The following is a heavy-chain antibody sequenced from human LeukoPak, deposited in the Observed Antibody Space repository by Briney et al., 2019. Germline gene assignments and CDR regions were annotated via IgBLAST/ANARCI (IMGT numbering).Heavy chain of an antibody. V-gene: IGHV4-34*01. J-gene: IGHJ4*02. CDR3: ARRRTIFGVAIDY. CDR2: INHSGST. CDR1: GGSFSGYY. D-gene: IGHD3-3*01. Sequence: SETLSLTCAVYGGSFSGYYWSWIRQPPGKGLEWIGEINHSGSTNYNPSLKSRVTISVDTSKNQFSLKLSSVTAADTAVYYCARRRTIFGVAIDYWGQGTLVTVSS.